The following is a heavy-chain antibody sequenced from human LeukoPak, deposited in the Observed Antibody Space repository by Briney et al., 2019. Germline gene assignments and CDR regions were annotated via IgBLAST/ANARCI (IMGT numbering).Heavy chain of an antibody. Sequence: PGGSLRLSCAAPGFIFANYAIHWVRQAPGKGQEWVSLISGDGGSTFYADSVRGRFTISRDNTRKSLSLQMSSLRSEDTALYYCARESETSGWYDYWGQGTLVTVSS. CDR1: GFIFANYA. CDR2: ISGDGGST. J-gene: IGHJ4*02. CDR3: ARESETSGWYDY. D-gene: IGHD6-19*01. V-gene: IGHV3-43*02.